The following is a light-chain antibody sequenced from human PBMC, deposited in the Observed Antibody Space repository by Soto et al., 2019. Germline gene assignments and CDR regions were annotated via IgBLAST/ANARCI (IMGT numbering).Light chain of an antibody. CDR3: QSYDPTRRTSR. Sequence: QSVLTQPPSVSGAPGQRVTISCTGSSSNIGAGHAVHWYQQLPGTAPKLLIHSNNNRPSGVPDRFSGAEAGTSASRAIAGLQADDEADYYCQSYDPTRRTSRFGGGTKLTVL. CDR2: SNN. CDR1: SSNIGAGHA. V-gene: IGLV1-40*01. J-gene: IGLJ2*01.